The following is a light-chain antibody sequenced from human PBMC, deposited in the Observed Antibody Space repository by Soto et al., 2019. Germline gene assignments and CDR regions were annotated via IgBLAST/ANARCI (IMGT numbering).Light chain of an antibody. V-gene: IGKV1-9*01. CDR1: QGISSY. J-gene: IGKJ4*01. CDR2: AAS. Sequence: IQLTQSPSSLSASVVYRFTITCLASQGISSYLAWYQQKPGKAPNLLIYAASTLQSGVPSRFSGGGSGTDFTLTISSPQPEDFATYYCQQVYVYPSTFGGGTKVDI. CDR3: QQVYVYPST.